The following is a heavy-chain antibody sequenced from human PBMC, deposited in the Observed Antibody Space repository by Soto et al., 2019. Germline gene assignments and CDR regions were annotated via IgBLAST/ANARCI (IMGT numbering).Heavy chain of an antibody. D-gene: IGHD6-13*01. V-gene: IGHV3-33*01. Sequence: QVQLVESGGGVVQPGRSLRLSCAASGFTFSSYGMHWVRQAPGKGLEWVAVIWYDGSNKYYADSVKGRFTISRDNSKNTLHLQMNSLRAEDTAVYCCARWGIAAGDYWGQGTLVTVSS. CDR2: IWYDGSNK. CDR1: GFTFSSYG. J-gene: IGHJ4*02. CDR3: ARWGIAAGDY.